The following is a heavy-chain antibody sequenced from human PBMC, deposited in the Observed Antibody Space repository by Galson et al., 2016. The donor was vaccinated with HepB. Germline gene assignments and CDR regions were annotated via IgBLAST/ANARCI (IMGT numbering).Heavy chain of an antibody. D-gene: IGHD2-21*02. Sequence: SETLSLTCAVSGVFMSSSNWWSWVRQPPGKGLEWIAEISDSGGTNHNPSLKSRVTISVDTSKKQFSLKLGSVTAADTAVYYCARGRGDYYFDYWGQGTLVTVSS. CDR3: ARGRGDYYFDY. V-gene: IGHV4-4*02. J-gene: IGHJ4*02. CDR1: GVFMSSSNW. CDR2: ISDSGGT.